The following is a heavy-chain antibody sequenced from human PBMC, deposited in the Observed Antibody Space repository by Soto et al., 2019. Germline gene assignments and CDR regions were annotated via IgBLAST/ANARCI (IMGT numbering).Heavy chain of an antibody. V-gene: IGHV1-69*13. CDR1: GGTFSSYA. Sequence: SVKVSCKASGGTFSSYAISWVRQAPGQGLEWMGGIIPIFGTANYAQKFQGRVTITADESTSTAYMELSSLRSEDTAVYYCAREVGCSGGSRYRLLNGMDVWGQGTTVTVSS. D-gene: IGHD2-15*01. J-gene: IGHJ6*02. CDR3: AREVGCSGGSRYRLLNGMDV. CDR2: IIPIFGTA.